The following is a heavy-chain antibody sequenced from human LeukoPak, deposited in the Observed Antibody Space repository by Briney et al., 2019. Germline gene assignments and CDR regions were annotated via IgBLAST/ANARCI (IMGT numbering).Heavy chain of an antibody. D-gene: IGHD3-22*01. V-gene: IGHV4-39*01. J-gene: IGHJ2*01. CDR2: IYDSGST. CDR1: GGSIRSSYYY. Sequence: SETLSLTCTVSGGSIRSSYYYWGWIRQPPGKGLEWIGSIYDSGSTYYNPSLKSRVTISVDTSKNQFSLKLNSMTAADTAVYYCARGVTMIVVVIHDWYFDLWGRGTLVTVSS. CDR3: ARGVTMIVVVIHDWYFDL.